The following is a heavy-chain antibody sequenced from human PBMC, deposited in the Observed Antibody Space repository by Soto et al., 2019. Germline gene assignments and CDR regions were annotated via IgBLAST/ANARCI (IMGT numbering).Heavy chain of an antibody. CDR3: AKDYDFWSGYSPKDY. CDR2: ISGSGGST. V-gene: IGHV3-23*01. Sequence: GGSLRLSCAAPGFTFSSYAMSWVRQAPGKGLEWVSAISGSGGSTYYADSVKGRFTISRDNSKNTLYLQMNSLRAEDTAVYYCAKDYDFWSGYSPKDYWGQGTLVTVSS. J-gene: IGHJ4*02. D-gene: IGHD3-3*01. CDR1: GFTFSSYA.